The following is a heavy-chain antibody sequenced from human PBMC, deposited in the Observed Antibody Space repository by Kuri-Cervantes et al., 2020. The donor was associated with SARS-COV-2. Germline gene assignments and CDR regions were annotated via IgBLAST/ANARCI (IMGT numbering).Heavy chain of an antibody. Sequence: GESLKISCAASGFTFSSYSMNWVRQAPGKGLEWVSSISSSSSYIYYADSVKGRFTISRDNAKNSLYLQMNSLRAEDTAVYYCAKWSSSGWYSDAFDIWGQGTRVTCSS. J-gene: IGHJ3*02. CDR1: GFTFSSYS. V-gene: IGHV3-21*01. CDR3: AKWSSSGWYSDAFDI. CDR2: ISSSSSYI. D-gene: IGHD6-19*01.